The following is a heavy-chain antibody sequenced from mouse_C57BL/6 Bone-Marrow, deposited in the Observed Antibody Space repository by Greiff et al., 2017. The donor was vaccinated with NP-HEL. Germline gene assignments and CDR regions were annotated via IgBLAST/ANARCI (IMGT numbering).Heavy chain of an antibody. CDR2: ISSGGDYI. Sequence: EVMLVESGEGLVKPGGSLKLSCAASGFTFSSYAMSWVRQTPEKRLEWVAYISSGGDYIYYADTVKGRFTISRDNARNTLYLQMSSLKSEDTAMYYCTRDRTTVVATDYYAMDYWGQGTSVTVSS. D-gene: IGHD1-1*01. CDR3: TRDRTTVVATDYYAMDY. V-gene: IGHV5-9-1*02. J-gene: IGHJ4*01. CDR1: GFTFSSYA.